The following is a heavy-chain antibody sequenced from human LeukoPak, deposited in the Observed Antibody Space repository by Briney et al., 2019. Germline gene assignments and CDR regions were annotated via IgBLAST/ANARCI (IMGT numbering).Heavy chain of an antibody. Sequence: GASVKVSCKASGYTFTGYYMHWVRQAPGQRLEWMGWINAGNGNTKYSQKFQGRVTITRDTSASTAYMELSSLRSEDTAVYYCARGTYGDYFDYWGQGTLVTVSS. J-gene: IGHJ4*02. V-gene: IGHV1-3*01. CDR2: INAGNGNT. CDR1: GYTFTGYY. CDR3: ARGTYGDYFDY. D-gene: IGHD4-17*01.